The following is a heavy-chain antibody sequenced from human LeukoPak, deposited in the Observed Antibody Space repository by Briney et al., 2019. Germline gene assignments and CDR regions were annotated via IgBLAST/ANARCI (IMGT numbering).Heavy chain of an antibody. V-gene: IGHV3-7*05. CDR1: GLTLSSYW. J-gene: IGHJ4*02. CDR3: ATYQGYNYGPFDY. Sequence: PGGSLRLSCAASGLTLSSYWMSWVRQAPGRGLEWVANIKYDGSEEYYVDSVKGRFTISRDNAKNSLYLQMNSLRAEDTAVYYCATYQGYNYGPFDYWGQGALVTVSS. CDR2: IKYDGSEE. D-gene: IGHD5-18*01.